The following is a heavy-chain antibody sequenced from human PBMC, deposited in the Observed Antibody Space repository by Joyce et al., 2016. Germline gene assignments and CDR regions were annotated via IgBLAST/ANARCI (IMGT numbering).Heavy chain of an antibody. CDR3: ARDVHVVVTAGYYYGMDV. D-gene: IGHD2-2*01. CDR1: GFTFGTYW. V-gene: IGHV3-7*01. CDR2: IKQEGSEK. Sequence: EVKLVESGGGLVQPGGSLRLSCEASGFTFGTYWRSWVRQAPGKGLEWVANIKQEGSEKYYVESVKGRFTISRDNAKNSLYLQMNSLRAEDTAVYYCARDVHVVVTAGYYYGMDVWGQGATVTVSS. J-gene: IGHJ6*02.